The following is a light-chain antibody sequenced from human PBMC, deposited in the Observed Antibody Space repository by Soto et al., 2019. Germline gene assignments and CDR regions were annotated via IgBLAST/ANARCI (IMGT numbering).Light chain of an antibody. CDR1: NSDIGGYNS. CDR3: SSYTSGSTLVA. CDR2: EAS. Sequence: QSALTQPASVSGSPGQSITISCTGTNSDIGGYNSVSWYQHHPGKAPKVMIYEASNRPSGVSNRFSGSKSGNTASLTISGLQAEDEADYYCSSYTSGSTLVAFGGGTKLTVL. V-gene: IGLV2-14*01. J-gene: IGLJ2*01.